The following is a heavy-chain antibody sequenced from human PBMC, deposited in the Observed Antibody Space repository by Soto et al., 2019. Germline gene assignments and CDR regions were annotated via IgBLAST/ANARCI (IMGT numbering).Heavy chain of an antibody. V-gene: IGHV3-30*18. J-gene: IGHJ4*02. CDR2: ISYDGSNK. CDR3: AKDIVVVTAAIDY. D-gene: IGHD2-21*02. CDR1: GFTFSSYG. Sequence: LRLSCAASGFTFSSYGMHWVRQAPGKGLEWVAVISYDGSNKYYADSVKGRFTISRDNSKNTLYLQMNSLRAEDTAVYYCAKDIVVVTAAIDYWGQGTLVTVSS.